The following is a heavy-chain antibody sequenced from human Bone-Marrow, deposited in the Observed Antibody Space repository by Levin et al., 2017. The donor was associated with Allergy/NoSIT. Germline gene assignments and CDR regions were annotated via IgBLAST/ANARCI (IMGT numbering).Heavy chain of an antibody. J-gene: IGHJ4*02. CDR1: GFTFSNYG. Sequence: GGSLRLSCAASGFTFSNYGMDWVRQAPGKGLEWVAHINSAGSTISYTDSVRGRFTLSRDNAKNSLFLQMNSLRVEDTAVYYCATDPEGDYDFDYRGQGTLVTVSS. D-gene: IGHD4-17*01. CDR2: INSAGSTI. CDR3: ATDPEGDYDFDY. V-gene: IGHV3-48*01.